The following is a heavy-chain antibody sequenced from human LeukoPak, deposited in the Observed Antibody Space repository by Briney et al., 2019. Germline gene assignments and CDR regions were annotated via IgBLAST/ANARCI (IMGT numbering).Heavy chain of an antibody. CDR1: GGTFSSYA. CDR2: IIPIFGTA. CDR3: ARGTMTGKIWDCSSTSCYTQFDY. V-gene: IGHV1-69*05. J-gene: IGHJ4*02. D-gene: IGHD2-2*02. Sequence: ASVKVFCKASGGTFSSYAISWVRQAPGQGLEWMGGIIPIFGTASYAQKFQGRVTITTDESTSTAYMELSSLRSEDTAVYYCARGTMTGKIWDCSSTSCYTQFDYWGQGTLVTVSS.